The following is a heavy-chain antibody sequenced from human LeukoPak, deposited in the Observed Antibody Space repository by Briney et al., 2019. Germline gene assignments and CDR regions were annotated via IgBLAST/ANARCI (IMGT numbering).Heavy chain of an antibody. CDR3: ARDAPTYYYDSSGYWGYYYYYYMDV. D-gene: IGHD3-22*01. V-gene: IGHV1-2*02. CDR2: INPNSGGT. CDR1: KYTFTDYY. J-gene: IGHJ6*03. Sequence: ASVKVSCKASKYTFTDYYMYWVRQAPGQGLEWMGWINPNSGGTNYAQKFQGRVTMTRDTSISTAYMELSRLRSDDTAVYYCARDAPTYYYDSSGYWGYYYYYYMDVWGKGTTVTVSS.